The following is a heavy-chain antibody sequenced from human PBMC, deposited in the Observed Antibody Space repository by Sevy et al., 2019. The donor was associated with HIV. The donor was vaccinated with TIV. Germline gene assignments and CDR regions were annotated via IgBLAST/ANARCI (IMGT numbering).Heavy chain of an antibody. CDR2: FDPEDGET. CDR3: ATEAMVRGVTTACMDV. J-gene: IGHJ6*02. Sequence: ASVKVSCKVSGYTLIELAMHWVRQAPGKGLEWMGGFDPEDGETTYAQKFQGRVTMTEDTSTDTAYMELSSLRSEDTAVYYCATEAMVRGVTTACMDVWGQGTTVTVSS. V-gene: IGHV1-24*01. CDR1: GYTLIELA. D-gene: IGHD3-10*01.